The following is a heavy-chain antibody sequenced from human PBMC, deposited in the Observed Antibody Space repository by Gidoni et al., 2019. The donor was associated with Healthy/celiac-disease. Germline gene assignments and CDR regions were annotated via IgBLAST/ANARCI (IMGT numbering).Heavy chain of an antibody. Sequence: QVQLVESGGGLVKPGGSLRLSCAASGFTSSDYYMNWIRQAPGKGLEWVSYISSSGSTTYYADSVKGRFTISRDNAKNSLYLQMSSLRAEDTAVYYCARDPYGSGSYSQRALFDYWGQGTLVTVSS. CDR1: GFTSSDYY. CDR2: ISSSGSTT. V-gene: IGHV3-11*01. CDR3: ARDPYGSGSYSQRALFDY. D-gene: IGHD3-10*01. J-gene: IGHJ4*02.